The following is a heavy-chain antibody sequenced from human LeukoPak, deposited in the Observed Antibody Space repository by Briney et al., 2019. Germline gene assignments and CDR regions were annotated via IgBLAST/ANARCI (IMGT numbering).Heavy chain of an antibody. D-gene: IGHD3-16*01. J-gene: IGHJ4*02. V-gene: IGHV4-4*02. CDR2: IYYSGST. CDR3: ARAGGFFSPFGY. CDR1: GGSISSSNW. Sequence: SGTLSLTCAVSGGSISSSNWWSWVRPHPGKGLEWIGYIYYSGSTYYNPSLKSRVTISVDTSKNQFSLKLSSVTAADTAVYYCARAGGFFSPFGYWGQGTLVTVSS.